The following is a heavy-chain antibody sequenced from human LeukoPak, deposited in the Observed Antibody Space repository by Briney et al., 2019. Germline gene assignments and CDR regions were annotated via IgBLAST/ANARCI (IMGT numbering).Heavy chain of an antibody. D-gene: IGHD5-12*01. CDR2: NNAGNGNR. J-gene: IGHJ6*04. CDR1: GYTFTSYA. Sequence: ASVKVSCKASGYTFTSYAMHWVRQAPGQRLEWMGWNNAGNGNRKYSQKFQGRVTITRDTSASTAYMELSSLRSEDTAVYYCARDRSLGYSGYGVPSYYYYGMDVWGKGTTVTVSS. V-gene: IGHV1-3*01. CDR3: ARDRSLGYSGYGVPSYYYYGMDV.